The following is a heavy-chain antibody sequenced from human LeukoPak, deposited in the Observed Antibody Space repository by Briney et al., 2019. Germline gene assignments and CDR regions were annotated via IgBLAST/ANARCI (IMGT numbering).Heavy chain of an antibody. CDR2: ISSNNYTI. CDR3: ARDEGYSKGSSWFDP. V-gene: IGHV3-11*01. Sequence: GGSLRLSCAASGFIFSDFYMTWIRQAPGKGLEWISYISSNNYTIYYADSVKGRFTISRDNAKNSLYLQMNSLRAEDTAVYYCARDEGYSKGSSWFDPWGQGTLVTVSS. CDR1: GFIFSDFY. J-gene: IGHJ5*02. D-gene: IGHD5-12*01.